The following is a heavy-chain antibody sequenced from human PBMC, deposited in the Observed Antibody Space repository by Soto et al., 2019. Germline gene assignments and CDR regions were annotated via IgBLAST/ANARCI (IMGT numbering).Heavy chain of an antibody. J-gene: IGHJ4*02. CDR3: ARPTAAGTRDYFDY. D-gene: IGHD6-13*01. CDR1: GFSLSTSGVG. Sequence: SGPTLVKPTQTLTLTCTFSGFSLSTSGVGVGWIRQPPGKALEWLALIYWNDDKRYSPSLKSRLTITKDTSKNQVVLTMTNMDPVDTATYYCARPTAAGTRDYFDYWGQGTLVTVSS. CDR2: IYWNDDK. V-gene: IGHV2-5*01.